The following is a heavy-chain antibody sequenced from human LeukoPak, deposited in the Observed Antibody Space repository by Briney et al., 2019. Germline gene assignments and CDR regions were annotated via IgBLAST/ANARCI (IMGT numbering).Heavy chain of an antibody. V-gene: IGHV3-23*01. D-gene: IGHD2-8*01. Sequence: GGSLRLSCAVSGFTLSSHAMNWVRQAPGKGLEWVSSITGSGGTTYYADSVKGRFTISRDNSKNTLYLQVDSLRAEDTAVYYCARALRFCNGAKCYFYFGMDVWGQGTTVTVSS. J-gene: IGHJ6*02. CDR2: ITGSGGTT. CDR1: GFTLSSHA. CDR3: ARALRFCNGAKCYFYFGMDV.